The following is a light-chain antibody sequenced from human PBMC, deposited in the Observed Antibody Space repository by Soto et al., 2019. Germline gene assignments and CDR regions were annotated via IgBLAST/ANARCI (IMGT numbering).Light chain of an antibody. J-gene: IGKJ1*01. CDR1: QSVSSN. CDR2: VAS. V-gene: IGKV3-15*01. Sequence: EIVLTQSPATLSVSPGERATLSCRASQSVSSNLAWYQQKPGQAPRLLIYVASTRATGVPARFSGSGSGTEFTLTIRSLQSEDFAVYYCQQYNNWPPWTFGQGTMGDIK. CDR3: QQYNNWPPWT.